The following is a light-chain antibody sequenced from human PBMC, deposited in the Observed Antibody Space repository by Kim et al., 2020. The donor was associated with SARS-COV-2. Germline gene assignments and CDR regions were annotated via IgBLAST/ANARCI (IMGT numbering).Light chain of an antibody. J-gene: IGLJ2*01. CDR1: KLGDKY. CDR2: QDT. CDR3: QAWDRNTGV. V-gene: IGLV3-1*01. Sequence: SYELTQPPSVSVSPGQTASITCSGDKLGDKYACWYQQKSGQSPVLVIYQDTKRPSGIPERFSGSNSGNKVTLTISGTQAMDEADYYCQAWDRNTGVFGGGTQLTVL.